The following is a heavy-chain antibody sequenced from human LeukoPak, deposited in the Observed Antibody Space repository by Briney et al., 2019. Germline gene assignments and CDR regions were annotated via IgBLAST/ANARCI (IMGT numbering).Heavy chain of an antibody. Sequence: PGGSLRLSCAASGFTFSSYAMSWVRQAPGKGLEWVANIKQDETEKFYLGSVKGRFTISRDNAKNSLYLQMNSLRDEDTAVYFCARRPYSDTSGRLSDVWGQGTTVTVSS. CDR3: ARRPYSDTSGRLSDV. CDR1: GFTFSSYA. V-gene: IGHV3-7*01. CDR2: IKQDETEK. D-gene: IGHD3-22*01. J-gene: IGHJ6*02.